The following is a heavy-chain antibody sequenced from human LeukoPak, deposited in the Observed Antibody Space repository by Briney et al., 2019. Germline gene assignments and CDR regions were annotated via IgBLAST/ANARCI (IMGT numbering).Heavy chain of an antibody. V-gene: IGHV3-15*01. Sequence: PGGSLRLSCAASGFTFSNAWMSWVRQAPGKGLEWVGRIKSKTDGGTTDYAAPVKGRFTISRDDSKNTLYLQMNSLKTEDTAVYYCTTDRIGYDFWRDWDYWGQGTLVTVSS. CDR3: TTDRIGYDFWRDWDY. CDR1: GFTFSNAW. D-gene: IGHD3-3*01. J-gene: IGHJ4*02. CDR2: IKSKTDGGTT.